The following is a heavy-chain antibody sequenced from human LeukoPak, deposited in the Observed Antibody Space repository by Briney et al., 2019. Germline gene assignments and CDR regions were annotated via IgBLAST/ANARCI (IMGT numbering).Heavy chain of an antibody. CDR1: GFTFSSYA. Sequence: PGGSLRLSCAASGFTFSSYAMSWVRQAPGKGLEWVSAISGSGGSTYYADSVKGRFTISRDNSKNTLYLQMNSLRAEDTAVYYCAKALGYSSGSPIDYWGQGTLVTVSS. J-gene: IGHJ4*02. CDR2: ISGSGGST. D-gene: IGHD6-19*01. CDR3: AKALGYSSGSPIDY. V-gene: IGHV3-23*01.